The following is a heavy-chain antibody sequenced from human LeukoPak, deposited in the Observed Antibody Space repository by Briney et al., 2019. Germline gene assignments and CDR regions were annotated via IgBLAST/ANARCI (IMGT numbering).Heavy chain of an antibody. D-gene: IGHD3-10*01. CDR3: ARGGIWFGELSHWFDP. CDR2: INAGNGNT. V-gene: IGHV1-3*01. CDR1: GYTFTSYA. J-gene: IGHJ5*02. Sequence: ASVKVSCKASGYTFTSYAMHWVSQAPGQRLEWMGWINAGNGNTKYSQKFQGRATITRDTSASTAYMELSSLRSEDTAVYYCARGGIWFGELSHWFDPWGQGTLVTVSS.